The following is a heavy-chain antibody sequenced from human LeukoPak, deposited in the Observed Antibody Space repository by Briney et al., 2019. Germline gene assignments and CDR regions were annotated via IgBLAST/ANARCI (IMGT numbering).Heavy chain of an antibody. V-gene: IGHV3-21*01. J-gene: IGHJ4*02. CDR2: ISSSSSYI. Sequence: GGSLRLSCAASGFTFSSYSMNWVRQAPGKGLEWVSSISSSSSYIYYADSVKGRFTISRDNAKNSLYLQMNSLRAEDTAVYYCARALRPGYSSGWYFGFDYWGQGTLVTVSS. D-gene: IGHD6-19*01. CDR1: GFTFSSYS. CDR3: ARALRPGYSSGWYFGFDY.